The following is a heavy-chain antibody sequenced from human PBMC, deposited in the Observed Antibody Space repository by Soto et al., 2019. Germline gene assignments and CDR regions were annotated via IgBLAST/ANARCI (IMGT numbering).Heavy chain of an antibody. Sequence: EVQLLEAGGGLVHPGGSLRLSCAASGFTFSSDAMCWVRAAPGKGLEWVAAISGSGGSTYYADSVKGRFTISRDNPKNTLQLQTKTLRAEDTAVDYCAKDKYDILTGYYPDHWGQGTLVTVSS. V-gene: IGHV3-23*01. J-gene: IGHJ5*02. CDR3: AKDKYDILTGYYPDH. CDR2: ISGSGGST. D-gene: IGHD3-9*01. CDR1: GFTFSSDA.